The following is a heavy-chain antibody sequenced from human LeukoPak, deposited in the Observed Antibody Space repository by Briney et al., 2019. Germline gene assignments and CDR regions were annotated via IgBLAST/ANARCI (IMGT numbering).Heavy chain of an antibody. CDR3: AKEVGNFDS. V-gene: IGHV3-23*01. J-gene: IGHJ4*02. CDR1: GFTFSSYA. D-gene: IGHD3-10*01. CDR2: ISGGGDSI. Sequence: PGGSLRLSCAASGFTFSSYAMSWVRQAPEKGLEWVSVISGGGDSIYYADSVKGRFTTSRDNSKRTLYLQMNSLRVEDTAIYFCAKEVGNFDSWGQGTLVTASS.